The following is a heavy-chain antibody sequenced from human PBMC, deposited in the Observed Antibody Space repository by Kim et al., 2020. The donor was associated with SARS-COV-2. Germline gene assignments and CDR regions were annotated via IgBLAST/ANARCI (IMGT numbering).Heavy chain of an antibody. CDR2: INQSGST. V-gene: IGHV4-34*01. Sequence: SETLSLTCAVYGGSFNAYYWGWIRQAPGKGLEWIGEINQSGSTTYNPSLKSRVTMSVDTSKNQFSLKLSSVTAADTAIYYCARDEWLGARRTDYWGQGTLVTVSS. D-gene: IGHD5-12*01. CDR3: ARDEWLGARRTDY. J-gene: IGHJ4*02. CDR1: GGSFNAYY.